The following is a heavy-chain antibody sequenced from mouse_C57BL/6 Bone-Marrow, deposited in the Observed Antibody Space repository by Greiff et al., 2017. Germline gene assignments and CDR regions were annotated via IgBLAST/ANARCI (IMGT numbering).Heavy chain of an antibody. Sequence: VQLQQSGAELARPGASVKLSCKASGYTFTSYGISWVKQRTGPGLEWIGEIYPRSGNTYYNEKFKGKATLTADKSSRTAYMALRTLISGDSAVYFCASTAQEGFAYGGQGTLVTVSA. CDR2: IYPRSGNT. V-gene: IGHV1-81*01. CDR1: GYTFTSYG. D-gene: IGHD3-2*02. CDR3: ASTAQEGFAY. J-gene: IGHJ3*01.